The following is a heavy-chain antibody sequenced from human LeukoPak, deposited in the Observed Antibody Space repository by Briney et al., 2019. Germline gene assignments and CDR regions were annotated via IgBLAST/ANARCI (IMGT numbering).Heavy chain of an antibody. CDR1: GFTFNTYW. Sequence: GASLRLSCAASGFTFNTYWMHWVRQAPGKGLVWVSRINNDGSDTIYADSVKGRFTISRDNAKDTLYLQMISLRVEDTAVYYCARSSYPYYFDYWGQGTLVTVSS. CDR3: ARSSYPYYFDY. V-gene: IGHV3-74*01. CDR2: INNDGSDT. J-gene: IGHJ4*02.